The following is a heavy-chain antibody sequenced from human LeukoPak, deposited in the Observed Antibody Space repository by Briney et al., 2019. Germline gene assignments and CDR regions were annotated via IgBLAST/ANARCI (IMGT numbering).Heavy chain of an antibody. CDR3: ARVLLWLNWFDP. Sequence: PGGSLGLSCAASGFTLSSYTINWVRQAPGKGLNWVSSISSSSVHISYADSVKGRFTISRDNAKNSLYLQMNSLRAEDTVVYYCARVLLWLNWFDPWGQGTLVTVSS. D-gene: IGHD3-10*01. CDR2: ISSSSVHI. J-gene: IGHJ5*02. CDR1: GFTLSSYT. V-gene: IGHV3-21*01.